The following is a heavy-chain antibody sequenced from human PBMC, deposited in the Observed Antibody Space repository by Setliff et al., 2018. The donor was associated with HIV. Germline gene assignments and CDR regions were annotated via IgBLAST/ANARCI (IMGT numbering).Heavy chain of an antibody. CDR1: GVTFSSYS. CDR2: ISRNSGTI. Sequence: PGESLTISCAASGVTFSSYSMNWVRQAPGKGLEWLSYISRNSGTIYYADSVKGRFTISRDNAENSLFLQMNSLRAEDTAVYYCARVQYFNSGGYWATIRHYYYMDVWGKGTAVTVSS. CDR3: ARVQYFNSGGYWATIRHYYYMDV. D-gene: IGHD3-22*01. J-gene: IGHJ6*03. V-gene: IGHV3-48*01.